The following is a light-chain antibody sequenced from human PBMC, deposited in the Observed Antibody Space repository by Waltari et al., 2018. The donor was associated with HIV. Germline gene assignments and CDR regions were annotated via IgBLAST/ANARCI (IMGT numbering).Light chain of an antibody. J-gene: IGLJ3*02. CDR2: GDN. V-gene: IGLV2-18*02. CDR1: SSDIGAYNR. Sequence: QSALTQPPSVSGSLGQSVTISCTGTSSDIGAYNRVSCYQQSPGTAPKLRIYGDNHRPSGVPVRFSGSQSGSTASLTISGLKAGDEADYYCSSYTTSSTWVFGGGTKLTVL. CDR3: SSYTTSSTWV.